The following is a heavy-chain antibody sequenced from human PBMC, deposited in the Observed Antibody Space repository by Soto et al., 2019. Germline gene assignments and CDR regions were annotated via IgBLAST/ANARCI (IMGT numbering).Heavy chain of an antibody. CDR3: ARGVGDTAMVLRYYYYGMDV. V-gene: IGHV1-69*12. CDR1: GGTFSSYA. D-gene: IGHD5-18*01. Sequence: QVQLVQSGAEVKKPGSSVKVSCKASGGTFSSYAISWVRQAPGQGLEWMGGIIPIFGTANYAQKFQGRVTITADESTRTAYMELSSLRSEDTAVYYCARGVGDTAMVLRYYYYGMDVWGQGTTVTVSS. CDR2: IIPIFGTA. J-gene: IGHJ6*02.